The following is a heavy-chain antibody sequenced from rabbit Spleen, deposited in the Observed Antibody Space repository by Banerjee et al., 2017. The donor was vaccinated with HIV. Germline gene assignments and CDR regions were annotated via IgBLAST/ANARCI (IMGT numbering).Heavy chain of an antibody. CDR2: IAGSSSGFT. CDR3: ARDTGSSFSSYGMDL. Sequence: QQQLEESGGDLVKPGGTLTLTCKASGFSFSSSDYICWVRQAPGKGLEWISCIAGSSSGFTYSATWTKGRFIISKTSSTTVTLQMTSLTAADTATYFCARDTGSSFSSYGMDLWGQGTLVTVS. J-gene: IGHJ6*01. V-gene: IGHV1S45*01. CDR1: GFSFSSSDY. D-gene: IGHD8-1*01.